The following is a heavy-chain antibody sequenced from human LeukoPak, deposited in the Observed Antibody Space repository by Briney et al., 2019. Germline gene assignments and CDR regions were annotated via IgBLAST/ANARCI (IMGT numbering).Heavy chain of an antibody. CDR3: AKDFRHTSTADSGIDLPLDY. CDR1: GFTFAGYA. D-gene: IGHD1-26*01. Sequence: HPGGSLRLSCAASGFTFAGYAMSWVRQAPGKGLEWVSSIQGTDGKTYYADSVKGRFTVSRDNSKNTLYLQMNSLRVEDTAVYYCAKDFRHTSTADSGIDLPLDYWGQGTLVSVSS. J-gene: IGHJ4*02. V-gene: IGHV3-23*01. CDR2: IQGTDGKT.